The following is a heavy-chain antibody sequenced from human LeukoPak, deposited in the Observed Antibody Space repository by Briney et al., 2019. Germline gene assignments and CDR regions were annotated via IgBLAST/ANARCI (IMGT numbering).Heavy chain of an antibody. J-gene: IGHJ4*02. CDR1: GYTLAELS. Sequence: ASVKVSCKVSGYTLAELSMHWVRQAPGKGLEWMGGFDPEDGETIYAQKFQGRVTMTEDTSTDTAYMELSSLRSEDTAVYYCATAPEWLGYYFDYWGQGTLVTVSS. D-gene: IGHD6-19*01. V-gene: IGHV1-24*01. CDR3: ATAPEWLGYYFDY. CDR2: FDPEDGET.